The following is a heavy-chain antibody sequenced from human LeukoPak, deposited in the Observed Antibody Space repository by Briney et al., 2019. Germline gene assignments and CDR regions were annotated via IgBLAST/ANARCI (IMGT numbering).Heavy chain of an antibody. J-gene: IGHJ6*02. CDR2: IIPIFGTA. Sequence: GASVKVSCMASGGTFSSYAISWVRQAPGQGLEWMGGIIPIFGTANYVQKFQGRVTITADESTSTAYMELSSLRSEDTAVYYCARGPPVAEPFFGYGMDVWGQGTTVTVSS. V-gene: IGHV1-69*13. CDR1: GGTFSSYA. CDR3: ARGPPVAEPFFGYGMDV. D-gene: IGHD6-19*01.